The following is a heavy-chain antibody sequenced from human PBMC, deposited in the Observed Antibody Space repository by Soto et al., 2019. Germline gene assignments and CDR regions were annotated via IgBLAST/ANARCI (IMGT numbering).Heavy chain of an antibody. CDR3: ARHRGYSSSPTRWFDP. Sequence: QVQLQESGPGLVKPSETLSLTCTVSGGSISSYYWSWIRQPPGKGLEWIGYIYYSGSTNYNPSLKSRVTISVDTSKNQFSLKLSSVTAADTAVYYCARHRGYSSSPTRWFDPWGQGTLVTVSS. D-gene: IGHD6-13*01. CDR2: IYYSGST. CDR1: GGSISSYY. J-gene: IGHJ5*02. V-gene: IGHV4-59*08.